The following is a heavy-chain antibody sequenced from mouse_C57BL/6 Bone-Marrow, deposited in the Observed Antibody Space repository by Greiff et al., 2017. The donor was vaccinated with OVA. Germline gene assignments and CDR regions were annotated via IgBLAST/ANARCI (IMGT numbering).Heavy chain of an antibody. D-gene: IGHD1-1*02. Sequence: QVQLQQSGPGLVQPSQSLSITCTVSGFSLTSYGVHWVRQSPGKGLEWLGVIWSGGSTDYNAAFISRLSISKDNSKSQVFFKMNSLQAYDTAIFYCARNEGDYYGYAMDYWGQGTSVTVSS. CDR3: ARNEGDYYGYAMDY. CDR2: IWSGGST. CDR1: GFSLTSYG. V-gene: IGHV2-2*01. J-gene: IGHJ4*01.